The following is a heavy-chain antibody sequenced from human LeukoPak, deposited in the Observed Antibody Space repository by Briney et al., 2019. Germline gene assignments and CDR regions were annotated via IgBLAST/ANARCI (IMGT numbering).Heavy chain of an antibody. V-gene: IGHV3-30-3*01. CDR3: SRGSFITIFGVVL. D-gene: IGHD3-3*01. CDR1: GFTFSSYA. J-gene: IGHJ6*02. CDR2: ISYDGSNK. Sequence: PGRSLRLSCAAPGFTFSSYAMHWVRQAPGKGLEWVAVISYDGSNKYYADSVKGRFTISRDNSKNTLYLQMNSLRAEDTAVYYCSRGSFITIFGVVLWGQGTTVTVSS.